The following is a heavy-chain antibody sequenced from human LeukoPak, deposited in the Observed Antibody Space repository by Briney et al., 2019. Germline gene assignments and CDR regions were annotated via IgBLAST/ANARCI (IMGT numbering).Heavy chain of an antibody. CDR3: AKEIDNYYDSSGIDY. V-gene: IGHV3-33*06. CDR2: IWCDGSNK. CDR1: GFTFSSYG. Sequence: GRSLRLSCAASGFTFSSYGMHWVRQAPGKGLEWVAVIWCDGSNKYYADSVKGRFTISRDNSKNTLYLQMNSLRAEDTAVYYCAKEIDNYYDSSGIDYWGQGTLVTVSS. D-gene: IGHD3-22*01. J-gene: IGHJ4*02.